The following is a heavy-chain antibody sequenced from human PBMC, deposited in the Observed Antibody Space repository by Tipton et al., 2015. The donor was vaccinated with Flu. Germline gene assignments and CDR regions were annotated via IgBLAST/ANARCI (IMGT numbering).Heavy chain of an antibody. V-gene: IGHV3-53*01. D-gene: IGHD3-22*01. J-gene: IGHJ3*01. CDR2: IYSGGFT. Sequence: SLRLSCAASGFTVSNHYMNWVRQAPGKGLEWVSVIYSGGFTYYADSVKGRFTISRDKSRNTLYLQMNSLGADDTAVYYCARDFGDDSTGYYGLDVWGQGTMVTVSS. CDR3: ARDFGDDSTGYYGLDV. CDR1: GFTVSNHY.